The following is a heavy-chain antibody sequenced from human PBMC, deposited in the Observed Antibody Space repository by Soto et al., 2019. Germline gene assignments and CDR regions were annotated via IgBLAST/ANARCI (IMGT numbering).Heavy chain of an antibody. CDR3: AREYYGDYGAFDI. V-gene: IGHV1-69*04. D-gene: IGHD4-17*01. J-gene: IGHJ3*02. CDR1: GGTFSSYT. Sequence: ASVKVSCKASGGTFSSYTISWVRQAPGQGLEWMGRIIPILGIANYAQKFQGRVTITADRSTSTAYMELSSLRSEDTAVYYCAREYYGDYGAFDIWGQGTMVTVSS. CDR2: IIPILGIA.